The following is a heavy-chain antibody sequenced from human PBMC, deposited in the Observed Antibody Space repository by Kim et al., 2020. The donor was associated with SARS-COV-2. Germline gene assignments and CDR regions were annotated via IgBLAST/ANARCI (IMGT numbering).Heavy chain of an antibody. J-gene: IGHJ4*02. Sequence: NPSPKGRVSISVGTSKKQFSLKLSSVTATDTAIYYCARHATTVTTFDCWGQGTLVTVSS. V-gene: IGHV4-59*08. D-gene: IGHD4-17*01. CDR3: ARHATTVTTFDC.